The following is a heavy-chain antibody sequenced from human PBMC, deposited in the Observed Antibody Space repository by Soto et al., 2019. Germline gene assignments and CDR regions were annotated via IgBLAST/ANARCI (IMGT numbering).Heavy chain of an antibody. CDR1: GGSFNSYA. CDR3: ATAFHLQAY. J-gene: IGHJ4*02. V-gene: IGHV1-69*02. CDR2: IIPVLGLT. Sequence: QVQLVQSGAEVKKPGSSVKVSCKASGGSFNSYAISWVRQAPGQGLEWMGRIIPVLGLTNYAEKFQGRFTITADTADKSTTVAYMELTCLRSEDTALYYCATAFHLQAYWGQGTLVTVSS.